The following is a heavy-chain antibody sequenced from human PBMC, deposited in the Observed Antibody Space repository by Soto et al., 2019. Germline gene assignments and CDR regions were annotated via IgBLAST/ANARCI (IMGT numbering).Heavy chain of an antibody. V-gene: IGHV2-5*02. D-gene: IGHD3-16*01. CDR1: GFSLSTSRVG. CDR2: IYWDDDK. CDR3: AHRLGRGLGEPRPNWFDP. Sequence: QITLKESGPTLVKPTQTLTLTYTFSGFSLSTSRVGVGWIRQPPGKALEWLALIYWDDDKRYSPSLKSRLTITKDTSKNQVVLTMTNMDPVDTATYYCAHRLGRGLGEPRPNWFDPWGQGTLVTVSS. J-gene: IGHJ5*02.